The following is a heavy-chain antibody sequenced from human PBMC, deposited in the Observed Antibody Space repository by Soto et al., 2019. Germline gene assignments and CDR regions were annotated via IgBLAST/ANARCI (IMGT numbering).Heavy chain of an antibody. CDR1: GITFSDHY. D-gene: IGHD4-17*01. Sequence: GGSLRLSCVASGITFSDHYMDWVRQAPGKGLEWVGRNRNKANGDTTEYAASVKGRFTISRDDSRNSLYLQMSSLKTEDTAINYCASSWGDYRYFNSWGQGTLVTVSS. CDR2: NRNKANGDTT. V-gene: IGHV3-72*01. CDR3: ASSWGDYRYFNS. J-gene: IGHJ4*02.